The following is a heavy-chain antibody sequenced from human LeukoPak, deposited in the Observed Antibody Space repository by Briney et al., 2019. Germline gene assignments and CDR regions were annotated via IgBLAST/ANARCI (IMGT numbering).Heavy chain of an antibody. J-gene: IGHJ4*02. D-gene: IGHD6-13*01. CDR3: ARDMVGIAAAGTLDY. Sequence: PGGSLRLSCAASGFTFSSYSMNWVRQAPGKGLEWVSSISSSSSYIYYADSVKGRFTISRDNAKNSLYLQMNSLRAEDTAVYYCARDMVGIAAAGTLDYWGQGTLVTVSS. V-gene: IGHV3-21*01. CDR2: ISSSSSYI. CDR1: GFTFSSYS.